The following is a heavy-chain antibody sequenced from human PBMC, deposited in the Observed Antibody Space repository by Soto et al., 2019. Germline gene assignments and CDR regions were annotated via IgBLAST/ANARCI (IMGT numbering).Heavy chain of an antibody. CDR1: GFTFSSYE. CDR3: ARGSHSSSFDY. D-gene: IGHD6-13*01. Sequence: GGSLRLSCAASGFTFSSYEMNWVRQAPGKGLEWVSYISSSGSTIYYADSVKGRFTISRDNAKNSLYLQMNSLRAEDTAVYYCARGSHSSSFDYWGQGTLVTVSS. V-gene: IGHV3-48*03. J-gene: IGHJ4*02. CDR2: ISSSGSTI.